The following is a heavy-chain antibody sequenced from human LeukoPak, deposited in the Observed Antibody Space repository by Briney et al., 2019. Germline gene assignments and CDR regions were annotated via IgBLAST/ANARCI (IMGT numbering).Heavy chain of an antibody. D-gene: IGHD3-10*01. CDR1: GGSISSYY. J-gene: IGHJ5*02. CDR3: ASSITMVRGVGSTPPFDP. Sequence: SETLSLTCTVSGGSISSYYWSWIRQPAGKGLEWIGRIYTSGSTNYNPPLKSRVTMSVDTSKNQFSLKLSSVTAADTAVYYCASSITMVRGVGSTPPFDPWGQGTLVTVSS. V-gene: IGHV4-4*07. CDR2: IYTSGST.